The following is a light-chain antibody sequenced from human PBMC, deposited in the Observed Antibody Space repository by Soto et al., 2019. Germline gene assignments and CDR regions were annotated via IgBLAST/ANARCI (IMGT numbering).Light chain of an antibody. J-gene: IGLJ3*02. CDR1: SSDVGGYNY. CDR3: SSYTSSSTRV. Sequence: QSALTQPASVSGSPGQSITISCTGTSSDVGGYNYVSWYQQHPGKAPKLMIFDVSTRPSEISNRFSGSKSGNTASLTISGLQAEDEADYYCSSYTSSSTRVFGGGTKLTVL. CDR2: DVS. V-gene: IGLV2-14*01.